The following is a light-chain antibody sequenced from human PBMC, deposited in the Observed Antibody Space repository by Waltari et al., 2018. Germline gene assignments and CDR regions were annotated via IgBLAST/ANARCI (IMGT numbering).Light chain of an antibody. CDR2: EVS. Sequence: QSALTQPPSASGSLGQSVPIPCTVTSRDVGGYNYVSWYKQYPGKAPKLMIYEVSKRPSGVPDRFSGPKSGNTASLTVSGLQAEDEADYYCSSYAGSNNAFVFGTGTKVTVL. CDR3: SSYAGSNNAFV. V-gene: IGLV2-8*01. CDR1: SRDVGGYNY. J-gene: IGLJ1*01.